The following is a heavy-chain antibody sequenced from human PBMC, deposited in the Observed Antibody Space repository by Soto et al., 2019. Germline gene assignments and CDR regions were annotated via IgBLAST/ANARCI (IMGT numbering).Heavy chain of an antibody. D-gene: IGHD1-26*01. J-gene: IGHJ3*01. CDR1: GYTFTSYG. CDR3: ARDRRDSVADRRSFDV. CDR2: ISVYNGDT. V-gene: IGHV1-18*01. Sequence: GASVKASCKSSGYTFTSYGISCVRQAPEQGLEWMGWISVYNGDTNYAQKLQGRVTMTTDTSTSTAYMELRSLRSDETAIYYCARDRRDSVADRRSFDVWGQGTMVTVSS.